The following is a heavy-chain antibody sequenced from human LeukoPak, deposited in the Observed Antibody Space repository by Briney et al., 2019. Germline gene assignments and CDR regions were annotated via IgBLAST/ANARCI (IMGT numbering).Heavy chain of an antibody. V-gene: IGHV4-38-2*02. CDR2: IYHSGST. CDR3: ARVYYDFWSGYFLIQGDNWFDP. J-gene: IGHJ5*02. Sequence: PSETLSLTCTVSGYSISSGYYWGWIRQPPGKGLEWIGSIYHSGSTYYNPSLKSRVTISVDTSKNQFSLKLSSVTAADTAVYYCARVYYDFWSGYFLIQGDNWFDPWGQGTLVTVSS. D-gene: IGHD3-3*01. CDR1: GYSISSGYY.